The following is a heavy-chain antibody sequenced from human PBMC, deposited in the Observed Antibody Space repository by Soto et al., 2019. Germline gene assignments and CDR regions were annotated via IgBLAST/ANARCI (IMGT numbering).Heavy chain of an antibody. D-gene: IGHD2-21*02. V-gene: IGHV3-23*01. CDR3: AKALGRDFSDFDS. Sequence: EVQLLESGGGLVQPGGSLRLSCAASGFTFSSSAMSWVRQAPGKGLEWVSAISDSGGITYYADSVKGRFTISRDNSKNTLYLQTNSLRAEDTAVYYCAKALGRDFSDFDSWGQGTQVTVS. J-gene: IGHJ4*02. CDR2: ISDSGGIT. CDR1: GFTFSSSA.